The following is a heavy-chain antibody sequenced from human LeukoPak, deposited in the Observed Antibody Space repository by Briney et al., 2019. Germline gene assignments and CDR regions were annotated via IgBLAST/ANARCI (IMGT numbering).Heavy chain of an antibody. D-gene: IGHD4-23*01. J-gene: IGHJ4*02. Sequence: PGGSLRLSCAASGFTLSSYWMTWVRQAPGKGLEWVSVIYSAGTTYYADSVKGRFTISRGNSKNTVYLQMNSLRAEDTAVYYCARGDDYGGAWYYFDCWGQGALVTVSS. CDR3: ARGDDYGGAWYYFDC. V-gene: IGHV3-53*01. CDR2: IYSAGTT. CDR1: GFTLSSYW.